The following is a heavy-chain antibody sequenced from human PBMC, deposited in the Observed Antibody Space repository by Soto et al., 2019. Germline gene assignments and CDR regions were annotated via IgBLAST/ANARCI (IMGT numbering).Heavy chain of an antibody. Sequence: EVQLVESGGGLVQPGGSLRLSCAASGFTVSTKYMSWVRQAPGKGLEWVSVIYSGGSTFYADSVRGRFTISRDNSKNPVNLKTNGRGAEDTVLYNWGRDPWAADYGGQGTLVTVSS. V-gene: IGHV3-66*01. CDR2: IYSGGST. D-gene: IGHD3-16*01. CDR1: GFTVSTKY. J-gene: IGHJ4*02. CDR3: GRDPWAADY.